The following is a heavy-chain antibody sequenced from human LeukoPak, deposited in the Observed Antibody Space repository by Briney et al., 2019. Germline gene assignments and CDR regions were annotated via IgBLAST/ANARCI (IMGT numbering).Heavy chain of an antibody. CDR2: IIPILGIA. Sequence: SVKVSCKASGGTFSSYAISWVRQAPGQGLEWVGRIIPILGIANYAQKFQGRVTITADKSTSTAYMELSSLRSEDTAVYYCASVSYRYFDWLLSHDAFDIWGQGTMVTVSS. V-gene: IGHV1-69*04. J-gene: IGHJ3*02. CDR3: ASVSYRYFDWLLSHDAFDI. D-gene: IGHD3-9*01. CDR1: GGTFSSYA.